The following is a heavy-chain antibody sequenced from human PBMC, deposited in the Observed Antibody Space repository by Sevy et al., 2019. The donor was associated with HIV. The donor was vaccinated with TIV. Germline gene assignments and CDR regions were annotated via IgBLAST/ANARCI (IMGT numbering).Heavy chain of an antibody. J-gene: IGHJ4*02. D-gene: IGHD6-13*01. CDR3: TTANGWDGSWYFDY. Sequence: GGSLRLYCAASGFTFSNAWMSWVRQAPGKGLEWVGRIKSKTDGGTTDYDAPVKGRFTISRDDSKNTLYLQMNSLKTEDTAVYYCTTANGWDGSWYFDYWGQGTLVTVSS. V-gene: IGHV3-15*01. CDR1: GFTFSNAW. CDR2: IKSKTDGGTT.